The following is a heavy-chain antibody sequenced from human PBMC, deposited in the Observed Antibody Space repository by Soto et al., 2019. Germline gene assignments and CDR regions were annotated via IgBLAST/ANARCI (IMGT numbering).Heavy chain of an antibody. Sequence: QVQLVQSGPEVKKPGSSVKVSCTASGGTFSSDAISWVRQAPGQGLEWMGGIIPIFGTADSAQKFQGRVTITADESTSTAYMELSSLRSEDTAVYYCARGKDGSGSYFDNWGQGTLVTVSS. CDR3: ARGKDGSGSYFDN. D-gene: IGHD3-22*01. CDR1: GGTFSSDA. J-gene: IGHJ4*02. V-gene: IGHV1-69*01. CDR2: IIPIFGTA.